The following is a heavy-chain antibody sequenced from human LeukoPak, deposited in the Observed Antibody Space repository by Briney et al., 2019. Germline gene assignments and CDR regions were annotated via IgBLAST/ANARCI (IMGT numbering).Heavy chain of an antibody. J-gene: IGHJ5*02. V-gene: IGHV1-2*02. CDR3: ARGLMITFGLNWFDP. D-gene: IGHD3-16*01. CDR2: INPNSGGT. Sequence: ASVKVSCKASGYTFTGYYMYWVRQAPGQGLEWMGWINPNSGGTNYAQKFQGRVTMTRDTSISTAYMELSRLRSDDTAVYYCARGLMITFGLNWFDPWGQGTLVTVSS. CDR1: GYTFTGYY.